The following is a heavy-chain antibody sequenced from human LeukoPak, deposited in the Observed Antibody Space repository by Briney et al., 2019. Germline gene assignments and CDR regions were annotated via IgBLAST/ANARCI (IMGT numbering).Heavy chain of an antibody. CDR2: IYYSGST. V-gene: IGHV4-39*01. CDR3: ARHAGGRSATGTRPFDY. D-gene: IGHD6-13*01. CDR1: GASFSSSTYY. Sequence: PSETLSLTCTVSGASFSSSTYYWGWIRRPPGKGLQWSGSIYYSGSTYYNPSLKSRVTMSVDTSKNQFSLKLSSVTAADTAVYYCARHAGGRSATGTRPFDYWGQGTLVTVSS. J-gene: IGHJ4*02.